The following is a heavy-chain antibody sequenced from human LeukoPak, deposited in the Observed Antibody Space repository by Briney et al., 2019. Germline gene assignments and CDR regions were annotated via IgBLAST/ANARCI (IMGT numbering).Heavy chain of an antibody. CDR2: ISGSGGST. V-gene: IGHV3-23*01. J-gene: IGHJ6*03. CDR3: AKGKGHYYYYMDV. CDR1: GFTFSSYA. Sequence: GGSLRLSCAASGFTFSSYAMSWVRQAPGKGLEWVSAISGSGGSTYYADSVKGRFTISRDNPKNTLYLQMNSLRAEDTAVYYCAKGKGHYYYYMDVWGKGTTVTVSS.